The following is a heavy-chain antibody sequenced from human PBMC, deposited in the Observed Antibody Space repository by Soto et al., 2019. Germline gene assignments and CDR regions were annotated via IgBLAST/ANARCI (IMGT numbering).Heavy chain of an antibody. V-gene: IGHV3-74*01. J-gene: IGHJ4*02. CDR1: GFSFSNYW. CDR3: ARDQGYCSGGSCYVAGY. CDR2: INSDGSST. Sequence: GGSLRLSCAASGFSFSNYWMHWVRQAPGKGLVWVSRINSDGSSTTYADSVKGRFTISRDNAKNTLYLQLNSLRAEDTAVYYCARDQGYCSGGSCYVAGYWGQGTLVTVSS. D-gene: IGHD2-15*01.